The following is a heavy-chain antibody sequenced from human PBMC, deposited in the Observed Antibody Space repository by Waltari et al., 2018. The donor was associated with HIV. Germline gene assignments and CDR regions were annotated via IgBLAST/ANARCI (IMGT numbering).Heavy chain of an antibody. CDR2: IYYSGST. J-gene: IGHJ3*02. CDR3: AKSIAANDAFDI. CDR1: GGSISSSSYY. Sequence: QLQLQESGPRLVKPSGTRSLTCAVSGGSISSSSYYWGWTRQPPGKGLEWIGSIYYSGSTYYTPSLKSRVTISVDTSKNQFSLKLSSVTAADTAVYYCAKSIAANDAFDIWGQGTMVTVSS. D-gene: IGHD6-6*01. V-gene: IGHV4-39*01.